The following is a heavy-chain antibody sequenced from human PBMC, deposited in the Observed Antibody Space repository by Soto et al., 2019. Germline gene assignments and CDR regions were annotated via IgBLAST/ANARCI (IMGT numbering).Heavy chain of an antibody. CDR3: AREGYCISTSCRHYDYYGMDV. CDR1: GYTFTSYG. J-gene: IGHJ6*02. Sequence: QFQLVQSGAGVKKPGASVKVSCKASGYTFTSYGISWVRQAPGQGLEWMGWISAYNGNTNYAQKLQGRVTMTTDTSTSTAYMELRSLRSDDTAVYYCAREGYCISTSCRHYDYYGMDVWGQGTTVTVSS. D-gene: IGHD2-2*01. V-gene: IGHV1-18*01. CDR2: ISAYNGNT.